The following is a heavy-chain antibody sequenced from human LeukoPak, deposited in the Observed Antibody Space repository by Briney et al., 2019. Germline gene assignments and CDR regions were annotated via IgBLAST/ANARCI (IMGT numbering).Heavy chain of an antibody. V-gene: IGHV3-23*01. CDR2: ISGSGGST. Sequence: SGGSLRLSCVTSGFTFSSYAMSWVHQAPGKGLEWVSAISGSGGSTYYADSVKGRFTISRDNSKNTLYLQMNSLRAEDTAVYYCAKCSSIAARYYYYYYMDVWGKGTTVTVSS. CDR3: AKCSSIAARYYYYYYMDV. J-gene: IGHJ6*03. D-gene: IGHD6-6*01. CDR1: GFTFSSYA.